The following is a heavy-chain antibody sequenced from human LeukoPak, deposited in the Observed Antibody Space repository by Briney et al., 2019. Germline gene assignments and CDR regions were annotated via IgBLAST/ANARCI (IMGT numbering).Heavy chain of an antibody. CDR3: AKDGRSHSGRPLDHYYYYGMDV. D-gene: IGHD3-10*01. V-gene: IGHV3-30*18. CDR1: GFSFSTYG. Sequence: GGSLRLSCAASGFSFSTYGVHWVRQAPGKGLEWVAVISYDGSNKYYADSEKGRFTISRDNSKSTLYVQMNSLRGEDTAVYYCAKDGRSHSGRPLDHYYYYGMDVWGQGTTVTVSS. J-gene: IGHJ6*02. CDR2: ISYDGSNK.